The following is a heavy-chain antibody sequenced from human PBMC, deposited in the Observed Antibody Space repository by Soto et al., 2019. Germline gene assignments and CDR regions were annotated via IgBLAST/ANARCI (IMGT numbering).Heavy chain of an antibody. CDR1: GFTVSSNY. CDR3: ASRGSSGWYRGGFGY. J-gene: IGHJ4*02. CDR2: MYSDGTT. V-gene: IGHV3-66*01. Sequence: EVQVVESGGGLVQPGGSLRLSCEASGFTVSSNYMNWVRQAPGKGLEWVSIMYSDGTTYYADSVKGRFTISRDNSKNTLFLQMDSLRPEGTAVYYWASRGSSGWYRGGFGYWGRGALVTVSS. D-gene: IGHD6-19*01.